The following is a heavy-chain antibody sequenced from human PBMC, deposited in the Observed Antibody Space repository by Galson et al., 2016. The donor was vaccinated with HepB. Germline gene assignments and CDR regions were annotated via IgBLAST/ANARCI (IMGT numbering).Heavy chain of an antibody. CDR1: GFTFSSYG. CDR2: ISYDGSNK. Sequence: SLRLSCAASGFTFSSYGMNWDRQAPGKGLEWVAFISYDGSNKKYANSVKGRFTISRDNSKKTLYLQMNSLRAEDTAVYYCAKDGRIYCSSASCHDHFHYWGQGTLVTVSS. J-gene: IGHJ4*02. D-gene: IGHD2-2*01. V-gene: IGHV3-30*18. CDR3: AKDGRIYCSSASCHDHFHY.